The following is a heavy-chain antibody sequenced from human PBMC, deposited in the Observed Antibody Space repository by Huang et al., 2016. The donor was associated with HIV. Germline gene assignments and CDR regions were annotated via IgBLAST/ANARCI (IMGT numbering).Heavy chain of an antibody. J-gene: IGHJ6*02. D-gene: IGHD1-7*01. Sequence: VESGGRSVQPGGSITLSCVGSTFTFGAYWMSWVRQPAGKGLEWVANIKQDESEKDYVDSVKGRFNISRDNARKVLFLEMDDLRVEDTAIYFCATKTAGMDIWGQGTTVTVSS. CDR1: TFTFGAYW. CDR3: ATKTAGMDI. CDR2: IKQDESEK. V-gene: IGHV3-7*01.